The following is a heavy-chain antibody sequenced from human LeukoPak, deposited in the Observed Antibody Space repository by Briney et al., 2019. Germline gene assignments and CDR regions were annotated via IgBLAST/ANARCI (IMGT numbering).Heavy chain of an antibody. CDR3: ARGNGDADAFDI. J-gene: IGHJ3*02. CDR2: IYYSGST. CDR1: GGSISSGGYY. D-gene: IGHD4-17*01. Sequence: PSQTLSLTCTVSGGSISSGGYYWSWIRQHPGKGLEWIGYIYYSGSTYYNPSPKSRVTISVDTSKNQFSLKLSSVTAADTAAYYCARGNGDADAFDIWGQGTMVTVSS. V-gene: IGHV4-31*03.